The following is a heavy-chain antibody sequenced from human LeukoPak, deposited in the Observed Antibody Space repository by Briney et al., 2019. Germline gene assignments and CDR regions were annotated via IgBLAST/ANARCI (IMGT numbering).Heavy chain of an antibody. V-gene: IGHV4-61*01. J-gene: IGHJ4*02. CDR2: ISYSGST. CDR3: ARRHYYNGRAYYFLDY. D-gene: IGHD3-22*01. Sequence: PSETLSLTCTVSGGSVSSDNYYWTWIRQPPRKGLQWIGYISYSGSTNYNPSPKSRVTISLHTSKNQFSLRLSSLTAADTAVYYCARRHYYNGRAYYFLDYWGQGTLVTVSS. CDR1: GGSVSSDNYY.